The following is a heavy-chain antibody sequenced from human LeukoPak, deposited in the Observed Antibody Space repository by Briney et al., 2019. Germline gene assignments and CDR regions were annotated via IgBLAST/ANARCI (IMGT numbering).Heavy chain of an antibody. V-gene: IGHV1-46*01. Sequence: GASVTVSFKASGYTFTSYYIHLVRQAPGQGLEWMAIINPSDGSTTNSQKFQGRVTMTRDTSTSTVYMELSGLRSEDTALYYCARIRDGYNDAYDIWGQGTMVTVSS. J-gene: IGHJ3*02. D-gene: IGHD5-24*01. CDR3: ARIRDGYNDAYDI. CDR2: INPSDGST. CDR1: GYTFTSYY.